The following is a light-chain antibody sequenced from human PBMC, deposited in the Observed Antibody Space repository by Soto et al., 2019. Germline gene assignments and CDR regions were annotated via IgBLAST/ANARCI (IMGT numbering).Light chain of an antibody. V-gene: IGKV1-27*01. J-gene: IGKJ1*01. CDR1: QGISNY. CDR2: AAS. CDR3: QKYNSAPWT. Sequence: DIQMTQSPSSLSASVGDRVTITCRASQGISNYLAWYQQQPGKVPKLLIYAASTLQSGVPSRFSGSGSGTDFTLNIRSLQPEDVATYYCQKYNSAPWTFGQGTKVEIK.